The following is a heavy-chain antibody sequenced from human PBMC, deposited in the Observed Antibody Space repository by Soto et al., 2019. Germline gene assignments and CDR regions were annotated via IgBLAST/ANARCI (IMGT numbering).Heavy chain of an antibody. Sequence: PSETLSLTCAVSGGSISSSNWWSWVRQPPGKGLEWIGEIYHSGSTNYNPSLKSRVTISVDKSKNQFSLKLSSVTAADTAVYYCARGAPQYYDYVWGSYRYSRYFDYWGQGTLVTVSS. J-gene: IGHJ4*02. CDR1: GGSISSSNW. D-gene: IGHD3-16*02. CDR3: ARGAPQYYDYVWGSYRYSRYFDY. CDR2: IYHSGST. V-gene: IGHV4-4*02.